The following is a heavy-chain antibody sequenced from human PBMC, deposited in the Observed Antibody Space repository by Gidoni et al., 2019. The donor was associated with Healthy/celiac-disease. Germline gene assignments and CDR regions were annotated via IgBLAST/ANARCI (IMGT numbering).Heavy chain of an antibody. D-gene: IGHD2-2*01. Sequence: EVQLVESGGGLVKPGGSLRLSCAASAFTFSSYSMNWVRQAPGKGLEWVSSISSSSSYIYYADSVKGRFTISRDNAKNSLYLQMNSLRAEDTAVYYCARDSPSPYYYGMDVWGQGTTVTVSS. CDR2: ISSSSSYI. CDR1: AFTFSSYS. CDR3: ARDSPSPYYYGMDV. J-gene: IGHJ6*02. V-gene: IGHV3-21*01.